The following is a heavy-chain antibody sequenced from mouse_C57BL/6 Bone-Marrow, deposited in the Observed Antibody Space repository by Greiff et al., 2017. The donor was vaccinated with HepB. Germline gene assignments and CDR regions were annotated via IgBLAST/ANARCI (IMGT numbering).Heavy chain of an antibody. CDR3: ARILDYDEFAY. CDR1: GYTFTSYW. V-gene: IGHV1-50*01. Sequence: QVQLQQPGAELVKPGASVKLSCKASGYTFTSYWMQWVKQRPGQGLEWIGEIDPSDSYTNYNQKFKGKATLTVDTSSSTAYMQLSSLTSEDSAVYYCARILDYDEFAYWGQGTLVTVSA. CDR2: IDPSDSYT. D-gene: IGHD2-4*01. J-gene: IGHJ3*01.